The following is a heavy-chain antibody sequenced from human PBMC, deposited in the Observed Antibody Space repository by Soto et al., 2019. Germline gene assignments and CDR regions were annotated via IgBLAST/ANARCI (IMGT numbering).Heavy chain of an antibody. Sequence: EVQLLESGGGLVQPGGSLRLSCAASGFTLSSYAMSWVRQAPGKGLEWVSAISGSGGSTYYADSVKGRFTISRDNSNNTLYLQMNSLRAEDTAVYYCAKVQRGYCSSTSCYVLDYWGQGTLVTVSS. CDR1: GFTLSSYA. V-gene: IGHV3-23*01. CDR3: AKVQRGYCSSTSCYVLDY. D-gene: IGHD2-2*01. CDR2: ISGSGGST. J-gene: IGHJ4*02.